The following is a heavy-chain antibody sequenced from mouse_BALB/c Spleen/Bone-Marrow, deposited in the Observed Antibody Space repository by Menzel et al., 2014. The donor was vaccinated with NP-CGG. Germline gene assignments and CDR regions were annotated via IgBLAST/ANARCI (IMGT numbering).Heavy chain of an antibody. CDR1: GCTFTSYT. D-gene: IGHD4-1*02. CDR2: INPSSGYT. J-gene: IGHJ3*01. Sequence: VQLQQSGAELARPGASVKMSCKASGCTFTSYTMHWVKQRPGQGLEWIGYINPSSGYTNYNQKFKDKATLTADKSSSTAYMQLSSLTSEVSAVFYCARWANWDGFAYWGQGPLVTVSA. V-gene: IGHV1-4*01. CDR3: ARWANWDGFAY.